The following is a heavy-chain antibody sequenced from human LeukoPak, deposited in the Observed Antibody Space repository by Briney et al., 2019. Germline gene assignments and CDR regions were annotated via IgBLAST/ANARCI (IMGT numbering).Heavy chain of an antibody. CDR1: GFTFSSYW. CDR3: ASPRYSSSWYGDDY. V-gene: IGHV3-74*01. Sequence: GGSLRLSCAASGFTFSSYWMHWVRQAPGKGLVWVSRINSDGSSTSYADSVKGRFTISRDNAKNTLYLQMNSLRAEDTAVYYCASPRYSSSWYGDDYWGQGTLVTVSS. J-gene: IGHJ4*02. CDR2: INSDGSST. D-gene: IGHD6-13*01.